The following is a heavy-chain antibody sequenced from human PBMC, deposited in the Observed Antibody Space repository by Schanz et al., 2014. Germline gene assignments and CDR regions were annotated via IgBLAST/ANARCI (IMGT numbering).Heavy chain of an antibody. D-gene: IGHD6-13*01. CDR3: ARDGVDAAAGGNY. CDR2: ISAYTNNT. J-gene: IGHJ4*02. Sequence: QGQLVQSGPEVKEPGASVKVSCEASRYTFNTYGLNWVRQAPGQGLEWMGWISAYTNNTNYAQKLQGRVTMTADTSTSTAYMELRSLRSDDTALYYCARDGVDAAAGGNYWGQGTLVTVSS. V-gene: IGHV1-18*01. CDR1: RYTFNTYG.